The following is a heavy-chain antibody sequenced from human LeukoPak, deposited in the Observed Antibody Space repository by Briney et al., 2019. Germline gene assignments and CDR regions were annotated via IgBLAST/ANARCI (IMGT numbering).Heavy chain of an antibody. V-gene: IGHV3-66*01. CDR2: FYSGAST. CDR3: ARVSPFDY. J-gene: IGHJ4*02. Sequence: QTGGSLRLSCVLSGFTVSSKYMSWVRQAPGKGLEWLSVFYSGASTYYADSVNGRLTMSRDTSKNTLYLQMNGLRVGDTAVYYCARVSPFDYWGQGNQVTVSS. CDR1: GFTVSSKY.